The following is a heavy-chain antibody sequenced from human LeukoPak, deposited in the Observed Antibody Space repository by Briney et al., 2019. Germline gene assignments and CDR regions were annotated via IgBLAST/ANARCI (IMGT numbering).Heavy chain of an antibody. V-gene: IGHV3-23*01. CDR1: GFTFSSYA. CDR2: ISGSGGST. Sequence: PGGSLRLSCAASGFTFSSYAMSWVRQAPGKGLEWVSAISGSGGSTYYADSVKGRFTISRDNSKNTLFLQMNNLRAEDTAVYYCARRLLTGGATRYFDLWGRGTQVTVSS. D-gene: IGHD2-8*02. CDR3: ARRLLTGGATRYFDL. J-gene: IGHJ2*01.